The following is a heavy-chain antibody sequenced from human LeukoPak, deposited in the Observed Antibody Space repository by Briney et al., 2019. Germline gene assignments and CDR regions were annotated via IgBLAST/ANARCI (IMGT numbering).Heavy chain of an antibody. V-gene: IGHV1-24*01. D-gene: IGHD1-26*01. CDR2: FDPEDGET. Sequence: ASVTVSCKFSGYTLTELSRHWVRQAPGKGLEWMGGFDPEDGETIYAQKFQGRVTMTEDTSTDTAYMELSSLRSEDTAVYYCATDSGSYHSYYFDYWGQGTLVTVSS. CDR3: ATDSGSYHSYYFDY. CDR1: GYTLTELS. J-gene: IGHJ4*02.